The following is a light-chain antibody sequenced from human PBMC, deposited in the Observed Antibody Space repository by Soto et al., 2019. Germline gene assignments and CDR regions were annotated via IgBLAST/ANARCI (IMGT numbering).Light chain of an antibody. CDR1: QTITSY. CDR3: QQSQSTPLT. CDR2: AAS. V-gene: IGKV1-39*01. Sequence: DIQVTQSPSSLSASVGDTVTITCRASQTITSYLNWYQQKPGKAPRLLIYAASALHTGVPSRFSGRGSWTDFRLIITNLQPDDFATYYCQQSQSTPLTFGGGTKVEVK. J-gene: IGKJ4*01.